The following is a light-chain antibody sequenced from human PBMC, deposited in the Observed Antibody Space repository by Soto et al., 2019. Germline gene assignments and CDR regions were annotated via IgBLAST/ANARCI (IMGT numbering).Light chain of an antibody. CDR1: QDISNY. CDR3: QQYDNLAT. Sequence: DIQMTQSPSSLSASVGDRVTITCQASQDISNYLNWYQQKPGKDPKLLIYDASNLETGVPSRFSGSGSGTDFTFTISSLQPEDIATYYCQQYDNLATFGQGTKVEIK. J-gene: IGKJ1*01. V-gene: IGKV1-33*01. CDR2: DAS.